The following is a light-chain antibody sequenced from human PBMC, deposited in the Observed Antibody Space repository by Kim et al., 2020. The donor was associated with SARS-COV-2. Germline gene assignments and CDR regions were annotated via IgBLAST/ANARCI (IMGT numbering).Light chain of an antibody. V-gene: IGKV3D-15*01. CDR3: RQNNNWSQT. CDR1: QSVSIN. Sequence: EIVLTQSPATLSVSPGETVTLSCRASQSVSINLAWYQQKPGQAPRLLIYTASTRADGIPARFSGGGSGTEFTLTINSLLSDDFAVYFCRQNNNWSQTFGQGTKVDIK. CDR2: TAS. J-gene: IGKJ1*01.